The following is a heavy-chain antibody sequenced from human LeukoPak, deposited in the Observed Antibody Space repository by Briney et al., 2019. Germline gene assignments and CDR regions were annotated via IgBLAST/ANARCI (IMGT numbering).Heavy chain of an antibody. J-gene: IGHJ4*02. CDR2: IRYDGSNK. CDR3: AKLWFGELLYSH. D-gene: IGHD3-10*01. V-gene: IGHV3-30*02. Sequence: GGSLRLSCAASGFTFSSYGMHWVRQAPGKELEWVAFIRYDGSNKYYADSVKGRFTISRDNSKNTLYLQMNSLRAEDTAVYYCAKLWFGELLYSHWGQGTLVTVSS. CDR1: GFTFSSYG.